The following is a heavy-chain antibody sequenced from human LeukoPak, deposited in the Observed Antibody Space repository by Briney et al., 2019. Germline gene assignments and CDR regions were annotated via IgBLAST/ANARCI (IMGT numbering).Heavy chain of an antibody. D-gene: IGHD3-22*01. Sequence: PGGSLTLSCAASGFAVSSIYMNWVRQAAGEGRKWVSIIYSGGGTYYANSVRGRFTISRDNSKNTLYLQMNSLRDEDTAVYYCARGGYYYDSSGYYHDAFDIWGQGTMVTVSS. CDR2: IYSGGGT. CDR1: GFAVSSIY. CDR3: ARGGYYYDSSGYYHDAFDI. J-gene: IGHJ3*02. V-gene: IGHV3-53*01.